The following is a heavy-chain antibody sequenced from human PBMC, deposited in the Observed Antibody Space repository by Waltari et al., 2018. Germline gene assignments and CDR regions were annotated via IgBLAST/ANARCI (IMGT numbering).Heavy chain of an antibody. CDR3: SRRGDFRSGYTSDY. V-gene: IGHV5-51*01. CDR2: IYPEDSDT. Sequence: EVQLVQSGAEVKKPGDSLKISCKASGYTFTSPWPAWARQMPGKGLEWMGIIYPEDSDTRYSPSFQGQVTISADKSTTTAYLQWRSLKASDTAMYYCSRRGDFRSGYTSDYWGQGTLVTVSS. CDR1: GYTFTSPW. D-gene: IGHD3-3*01. J-gene: IGHJ4*02.